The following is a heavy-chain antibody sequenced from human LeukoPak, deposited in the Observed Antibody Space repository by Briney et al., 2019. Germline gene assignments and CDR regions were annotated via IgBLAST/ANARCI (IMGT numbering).Heavy chain of an antibody. V-gene: IGHV4-30-2*01. D-gene: IGHD5-18*01. J-gene: IGHJ4*02. CDR1: GGSISSGGYS. CDR3: ARGLRGYSYDPYYFDY. Sequence: SETLSLTCAVSGGSISSGGYSWSWIRQPPGKGLEWIGYIYQSGSTYYNPSLKSRVTISVDRSKNQFSLKLSSVTAADTAVDYCARGLRGYSYDPYYFDYWGQGTLVTVSS. CDR2: IYQSGST.